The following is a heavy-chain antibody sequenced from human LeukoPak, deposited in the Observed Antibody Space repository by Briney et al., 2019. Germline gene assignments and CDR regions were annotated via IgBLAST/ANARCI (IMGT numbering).Heavy chain of an antibody. D-gene: IGHD3-10*01. CDR1: GGSISSSSYY. CDR3: ARIYGSGEVFDY. Sequence: SETLSLTCTVSGGSISSSSYYWGWIRQPPGKGLEWIGSIYYSGSTYYNPSLKSRVTISVATSKNQFSLKLSSVTAADTAVYYCARIYGSGEVFDYWGQGTLVTVSS. V-gene: IGHV4-39*01. J-gene: IGHJ4*02. CDR2: IYYSGST.